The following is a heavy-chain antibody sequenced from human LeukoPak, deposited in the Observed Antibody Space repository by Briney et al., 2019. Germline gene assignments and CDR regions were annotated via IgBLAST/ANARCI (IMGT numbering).Heavy chain of an antibody. D-gene: IGHD1-26*01. CDR1: GFAFRTYS. V-gene: IGHV3-30-3*01. J-gene: IGHJ4*02. Sequence: PGGSLRLPCAASGFAFRTYSMHWVRQAPGEGLEWLAVITYDGNVKYYADSVKGRFTVSRDNSKKTLFLQMISLRHEDTAFYYCAREERKGAAYYLDAWGQGTLVTVSS. CDR3: AREERKGAAYYLDA. CDR2: ITYDGNVK.